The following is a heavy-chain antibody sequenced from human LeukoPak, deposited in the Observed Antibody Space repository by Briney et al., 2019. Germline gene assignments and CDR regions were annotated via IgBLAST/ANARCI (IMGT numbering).Heavy chain of an antibody. J-gene: IGHJ5*02. V-gene: IGHV4-34*01. D-gene: IGHD2-15*01. CDR1: GGSFSGYY. CDR2: INHSGST. CDR3: ARAVVVVAATGGGNWFDP. Sequence: SETLSLTCAVYGGSFSGYYWSWLRQPPGKGLEWIGEINHSGSTNYNPSLKSRVTISVDTSQNQFSLKLSSVPAADTAVYYCARAVVVVAATGGGNWFDPWGQGTLVTVSS.